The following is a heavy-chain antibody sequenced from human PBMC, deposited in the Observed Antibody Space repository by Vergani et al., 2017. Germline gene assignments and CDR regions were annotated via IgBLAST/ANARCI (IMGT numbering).Heavy chain of an antibody. J-gene: IGHJ2*01. Sequence: EVQLLHSGGGVIQPGGSVRLSCAASGFTFSACPRTWVRQAPGKGLEWVSAISARYPSTYYADSVKGRFTISRDNTKNSLSLQMSGRRVEDTAVYYCVRLPRGPWNTDLWGRGTLITVSS. D-gene: IGHD1/OR15-1a*01. CDR1: GFTFSACP. CDR3: VRLPRGPWNTDL. V-gene: IGHV3-23*01. CDR2: ISARYPST.